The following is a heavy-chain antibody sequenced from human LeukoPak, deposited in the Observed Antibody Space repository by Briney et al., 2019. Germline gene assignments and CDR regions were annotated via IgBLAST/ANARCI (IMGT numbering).Heavy chain of an antibody. J-gene: IGHJ3*02. CDR3: ARGAPNYDILTGPHHHAFDI. CDR2: IYYSGST. CDR1: SGSISTSNYY. D-gene: IGHD3-9*01. V-gene: IGHV4-61*01. Sequence: SETLSLTCTVSSGSISTSNYYWSWIRQPPGKGLEWIGYIYYSGSTNYNPSLKSRVTISVDTSKNQFSLKLSSVTAADTAVYYCARGAPNYDILTGPHHHAFDIWGQGTMVTVSS.